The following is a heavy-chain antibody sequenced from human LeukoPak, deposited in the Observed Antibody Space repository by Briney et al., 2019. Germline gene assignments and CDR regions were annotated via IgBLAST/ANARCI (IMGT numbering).Heavy chain of an antibody. J-gene: IGHJ4*02. V-gene: IGHV4-4*02. D-gene: IGHD6-19*01. Sequence: PSGTLSLTCAVSGGSISSSNWWSWVRQPPGKGPEWIGEIYHSGSTNYNPSLKRRVTISVDKSKNQFSLKLSSVTAADTAVYYCASRAGAGPFDYWGQGTLVTVSS. CDR1: GGSISSSNW. CDR2: IYHSGST. CDR3: ASRAGAGPFDY.